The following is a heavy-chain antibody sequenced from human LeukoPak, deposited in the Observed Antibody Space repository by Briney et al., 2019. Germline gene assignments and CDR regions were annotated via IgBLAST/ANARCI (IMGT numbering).Heavy chain of an antibody. J-gene: IGHJ4*02. V-gene: IGHV3-69-1*01. CDR2: MTASGVT. D-gene: IGHD5-12*01. CDR1: GFSFKFHN. Sequence: GGSLRLSFAAPGFSFKFHNMKWVRQAPGKGLGWISYMTASGVTMYAESVYGRFTISRDNDKKSVYLQMISLRVKDTAVYFCTRDGGYSGFDFDYWGQGVLVTVSS. CDR3: TRDGGYSGFDFDY.